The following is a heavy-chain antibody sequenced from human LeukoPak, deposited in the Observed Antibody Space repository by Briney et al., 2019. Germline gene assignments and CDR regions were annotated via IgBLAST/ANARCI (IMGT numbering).Heavy chain of an antibody. J-gene: IGHJ3*02. CDR1: GGSISTYY. V-gene: IGHV4-4*07. CDR3: ARGGTMIVGNAFDI. CDR2: IYISGST. Sequence: SETLSLTCTVSGGSISTYYWSWIRQPAGKGLEWIGHIYISGSTNYNPSLKSRVTMSVDTSKNQFSLKLSSVTAADTAVYYCARGGTMIVGNAFDIRGQGTMVTVSS. D-gene: IGHD3-22*01.